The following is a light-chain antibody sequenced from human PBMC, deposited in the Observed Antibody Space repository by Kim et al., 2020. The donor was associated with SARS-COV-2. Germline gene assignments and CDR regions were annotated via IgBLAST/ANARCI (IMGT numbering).Light chain of an antibody. Sequence: SVAPGAPATLPCRASQGLTNNLAWYQQKPGQPPRLLSYAAVNRATGLPARFSGSGSGTEFTLTISSVQSEDFAIYYCQQYNNWPYTFGQGTKLEIK. CDR3: QQYNNWPYT. V-gene: IGKV3-15*01. CDR1: QGLTNN. J-gene: IGKJ2*01. CDR2: AAV.